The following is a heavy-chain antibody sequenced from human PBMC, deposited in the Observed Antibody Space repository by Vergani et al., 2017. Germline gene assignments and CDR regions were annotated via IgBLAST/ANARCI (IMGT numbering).Heavy chain of an antibody. CDR2: IYTSGST. V-gene: IGHV4-4*07. Sequence: QVQLQESGPGLVKPSETLSLTCTVSGGSISSYYWSWIRQPAGKGLEWIGRIYTSGSTNNNPSLKSRVTMSVDTSKNQFSLKLSSVTAADTAVYYCARELRIAARTGYYFDYWGQGTLVTVSS. CDR3: ARELRIAARTGYYFDY. CDR1: GGSISSYY. J-gene: IGHJ4*02. D-gene: IGHD6-6*01.